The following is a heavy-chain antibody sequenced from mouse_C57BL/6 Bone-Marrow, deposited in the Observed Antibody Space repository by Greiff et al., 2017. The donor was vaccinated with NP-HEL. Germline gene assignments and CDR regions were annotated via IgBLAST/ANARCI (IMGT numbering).Heavy chain of an antibody. D-gene: IGHD5-1*01. CDR2: IWSGGST. Sequence: QVQLQQSGPGLVQPSQSLSITCTVSGFSLTSYGVHWVRQSPGKGLEWLGVIWSGGSTDYNAAFISRLSISKDNSKSQVFFKMNSLQADDTAIYYCASVPGGYWGQGTTLTVSS. V-gene: IGHV2-2*01. CDR3: ASVPGGY. J-gene: IGHJ2*01. CDR1: GFSLTSYG.